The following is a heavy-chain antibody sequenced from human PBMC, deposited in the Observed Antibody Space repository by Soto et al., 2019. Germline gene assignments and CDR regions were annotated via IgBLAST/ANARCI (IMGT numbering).Heavy chain of an antibody. V-gene: IGHV1-2*02. D-gene: IGHD5-18*01. CDR2: INPNSGGT. J-gene: IGHJ4*02. CDR3: AGGDDTAMAFDY. CDR1: GYTFTGYY. Sequence: ASVKVSCKASGYTFTGYYMHWVRQAPGQGLEWMGWINPNSGGTNYAQKFQGRVTMTRDTSISTAYMELSRLRSDDTAVYCCAGGDDTAMAFDYWGQGTLVTVSS.